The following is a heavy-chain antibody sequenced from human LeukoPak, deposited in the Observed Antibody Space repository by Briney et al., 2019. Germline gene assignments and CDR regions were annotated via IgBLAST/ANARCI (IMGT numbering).Heavy chain of an antibody. CDR3: AGLHYDSSGYYYFDY. D-gene: IGHD3-22*01. Sequence: SETLSLTCSVSGGSISSYYWSWIRQPPGKGLEWIGYLYYSGSTNSNPSLKSRVTMSVDTSKNQFSLKLRSVTAADTAVYYCAGLHYDSSGYYYFDYWGQGTLVTVSS. V-gene: IGHV4-59*01. CDR2: LYYSGST. CDR1: GGSISSYY. J-gene: IGHJ4*02.